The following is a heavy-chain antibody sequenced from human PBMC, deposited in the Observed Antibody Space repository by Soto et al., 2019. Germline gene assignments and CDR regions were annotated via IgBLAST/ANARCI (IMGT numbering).Heavy chain of an antibody. Sequence: QVQLVQSGAEVKKPGSSVKVSCNASGGTFSSYAISWVRQAPGQGLEWMGGIIPIFGTANYAQKFQGRVTITADESTSTAYMELSSLRSEDTAVYDCARGEGVYAVTPKNGMDVWGQGTTVTVSS. CDR3: ARGEGVYAVTPKNGMDV. V-gene: IGHV1-69*01. J-gene: IGHJ6*02. CDR2: IIPIFGTA. D-gene: IGHD4-17*01. CDR1: GGTFSSYA.